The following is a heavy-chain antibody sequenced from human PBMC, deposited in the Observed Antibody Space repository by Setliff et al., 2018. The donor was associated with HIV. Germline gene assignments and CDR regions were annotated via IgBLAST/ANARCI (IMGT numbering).Heavy chain of an antibody. J-gene: IGHJ3*02. CDR3: ARARGSGPWEIIFYDVFDI. CDR2: INHSGST. V-gene: IGHV4-34*01. D-gene: IGHD1-26*01. CDR1: GGSFNDYY. Sequence: PSETLSLTCAVYGGSFNDYYWTWIRQPPGKGLEWIGEINHSGSTNYNPSLKSRVTISLDTSKNQFSLKLSSVTAADTAVYYCARARGSGPWEIIFYDVFDIWGQGTMVT.